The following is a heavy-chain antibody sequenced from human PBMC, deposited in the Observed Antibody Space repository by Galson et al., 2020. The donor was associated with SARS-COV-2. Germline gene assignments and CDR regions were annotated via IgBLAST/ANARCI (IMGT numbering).Heavy chain of an antibody. V-gene: IGHV3-15*01. J-gene: IGHJ4*02. CDR2: IKSKTDGGTT. CDR3: TTERVYDDVGGSYRYADY. CDR1: GFTFSNAW. D-gene: IGHD3-16*02. Sequence: GGSLRLSCAASGFTFSNAWMSWVRQAPGKGLEWVGRIKSKTDGGTTDYAAPVKGRFTISRDDSKNTLYLQMNSLKTEDTAVYYCTTERVYDDVGGSYRYADYGGQGTLVTVSS.